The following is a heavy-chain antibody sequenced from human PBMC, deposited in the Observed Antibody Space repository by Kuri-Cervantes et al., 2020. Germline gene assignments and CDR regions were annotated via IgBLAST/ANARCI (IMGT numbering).Heavy chain of an antibody. Sequence: ASVKVSCKASGYTFTSYGISWVRQAPGQGLEWMGWISAYNGNTNNAQKLQGRVTMTTDTSTSTAYMELRSLRSDDTAVYYCARGGVVGPYYYYYYLDVWGKGTTVTVSS. J-gene: IGHJ6*03. CDR1: GYTFTSYG. D-gene: IGHD3-3*01. CDR3: ARGGVVGPYYYYYYLDV. CDR2: ISAYNGNT. V-gene: IGHV1-18*01.